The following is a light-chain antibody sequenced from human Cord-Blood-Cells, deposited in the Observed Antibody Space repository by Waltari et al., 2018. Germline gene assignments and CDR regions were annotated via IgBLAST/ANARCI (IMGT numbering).Light chain of an antibody. Sequence: QSVLTQPPSASGTPGQRVTISCSGSSSNIGSNTVNWYQQLPGTAPKLLSYSNNQRPSGVPDLFSGSKSGTSASLAISGLQSEDEADYYCAAWDDSLNGWVFGGGTKLTVL. CDR1: SSNIGSNT. CDR2: SNN. CDR3: AAWDDSLNGWV. J-gene: IGLJ3*02. V-gene: IGLV1-44*01.